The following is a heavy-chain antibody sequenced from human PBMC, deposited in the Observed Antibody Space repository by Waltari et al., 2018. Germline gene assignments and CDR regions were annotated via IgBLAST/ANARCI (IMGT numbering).Heavy chain of an antibody. CDR2: INHSGST. CDR1: GGSFSGYS. J-gene: IGHJ4*02. D-gene: IGHD6-19*01. V-gene: IGHV4-34*01. CDR3: ARHEHSNGWYRRDGFDY. Sequence: QVQLQQWGAGLLKPSETLSLTCAVYGGSFSGYSWSWIRQPPGKGLEWIGEINHSGSTNYNPSLKSRVTISVDTSKNQFSLKLSSVTAADTAVYYCARHEHSNGWYRRDGFDYWGQGTLVTVSS.